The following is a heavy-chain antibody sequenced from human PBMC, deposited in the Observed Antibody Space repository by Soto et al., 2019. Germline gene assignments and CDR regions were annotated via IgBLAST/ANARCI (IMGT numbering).Heavy chain of an antibody. D-gene: IGHD2-15*01. CDR2: INPNSGGT. V-gene: IGHV1-2*04. CDR1: GYTFTGYY. Sequence: QVQLVQSGAEVKKPGASVKVSCKASGYTFTGYYMHWVRQAPGQGLEWMGWINPNSGGTNYAQKFQGWVTMTRDTSISTDYVELSRLRSDDTAVYYCARGAYCSGGSCYQSDYWGQGTLVTVSS. J-gene: IGHJ4*02. CDR3: ARGAYCSGGSCYQSDY.